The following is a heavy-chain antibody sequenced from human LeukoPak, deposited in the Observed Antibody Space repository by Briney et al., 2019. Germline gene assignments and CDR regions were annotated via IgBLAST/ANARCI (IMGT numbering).Heavy chain of an antibody. CDR2: INSGGSDT. CDR3: AKGGISTTALED. J-gene: IGHJ4*02. Sequence: GGSLRLSCAASAFTFSNSAMTWVRQAPGKGLEWVSSINSGGSDTYYTDSVKGRFTISRDNSQGSLYLQMSSLRADGTAIYYCAKGGISTTALEDWGQGTLVTVSS. V-gene: IGHV3-23*01. CDR1: AFTFSNSA. D-gene: IGHD6-13*01.